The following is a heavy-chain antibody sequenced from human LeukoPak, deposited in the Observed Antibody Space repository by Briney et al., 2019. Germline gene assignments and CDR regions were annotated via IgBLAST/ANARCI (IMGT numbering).Heavy chain of an antibody. V-gene: IGHV4-34*01. D-gene: IGHD3-22*01. Sequence: SETLSLTCAVYGGSFSGYYWSWIRQPPGKGLEWIGEINHSGSTNYNPSLKSRVTISVDTSKNQFSLKLSSVTAADTAVYYCARGMVNRDSSGSHFDYWGQGTLVTVSS. J-gene: IGHJ4*02. CDR1: GGSFSGYY. CDR3: ARGMVNRDSSGSHFDY. CDR2: INHSGST.